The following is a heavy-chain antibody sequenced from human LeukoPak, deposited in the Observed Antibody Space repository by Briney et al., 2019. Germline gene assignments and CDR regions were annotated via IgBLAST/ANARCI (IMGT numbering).Heavy chain of an antibody. D-gene: IGHD6-13*01. J-gene: IGHJ5*02. CDR3: AAVLYSSNLAWFDP. V-gene: IGHV1-24*01. Sequence: ASVKVSCKVSGYTVPELSMNWVRQAPGQGLEWMGGFDFEAGETIYAQKFQGRFTMTEDSSVNIAYMELNSLISEDTAVYYCAAVLYSSNLAWFDPWGQGTLVTVSS. CDR1: GYTVPELS. CDR2: FDFEAGET.